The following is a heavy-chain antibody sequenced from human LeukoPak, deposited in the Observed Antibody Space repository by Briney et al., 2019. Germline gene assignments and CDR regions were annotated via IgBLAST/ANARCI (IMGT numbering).Heavy chain of an antibody. CDR1: GFTFSTYA. Sequence: GGSLRLSCTASGFTFSTYAMTWVRQAPGKRLEWVSSISGSGDSTYYADSVKGRFTISRDNSKNTLYLQMNSLRADDTALYHCARDSGSYLQPTDYWGQGTLVTVSS. CDR3: ARDSGSYLQPTDY. V-gene: IGHV3-23*01. CDR2: ISGSGDST. J-gene: IGHJ4*02. D-gene: IGHD1-26*01.